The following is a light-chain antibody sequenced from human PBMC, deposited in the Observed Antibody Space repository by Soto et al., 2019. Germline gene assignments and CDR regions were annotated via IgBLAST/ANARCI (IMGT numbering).Light chain of an antibody. CDR1: QSLLDSEVYHF. CDR3: MQALQIPIN. V-gene: IGKV2-28*01. Sequence: DIVMTQSPLSLPVTPGEPASISCRSSQSLLDSEVYHFLDWYLQKPGRSPQLLIYLASNRASGVPERFSGSGSGTDFTLTISRVEAEDVGVYYCMQALQIPINVGQGTRLEIK. CDR2: LAS. J-gene: IGKJ5*01.